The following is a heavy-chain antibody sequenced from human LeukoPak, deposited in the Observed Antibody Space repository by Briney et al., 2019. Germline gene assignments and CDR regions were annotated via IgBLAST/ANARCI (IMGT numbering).Heavy chain of an antibody. V-gene: IGHV3-30*04. CDR2: ISYDGSYT. J-gene: IGHJ4*02. D-gene: IGHD5-12*01. CDR3: ARDGGYDY. Sequence: GGSLRLSCAASGFSFSGYSMHWVRQAPGKGLEWVALISYDGSYTYYAESVKGRFTISRDNSRNTLYVQMNSLSTDDTALYYCARDGGYDYWGQGTLVTVSS. CDR1: GFSFSGYS.